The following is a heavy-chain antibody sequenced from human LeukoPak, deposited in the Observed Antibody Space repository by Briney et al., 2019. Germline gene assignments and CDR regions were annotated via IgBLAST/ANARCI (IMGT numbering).Heavy chain of an antibody. V-gene: IGHV4-38-2*01. CDR3: ARHPGPDY. Sequence: PSETLSLTCAVSGQSISSGSYWGWIRQPPGKGLEWTGSIYHSGSTYYNPSLKSRVTISVDTSKNQFSLKLNSVTASDTAVYYCARHPGPDYWGQGTLVTVSS. J-gene: IGHJ4*02. CDR1: GQSISSGSY. CDR2: IYHSGST.